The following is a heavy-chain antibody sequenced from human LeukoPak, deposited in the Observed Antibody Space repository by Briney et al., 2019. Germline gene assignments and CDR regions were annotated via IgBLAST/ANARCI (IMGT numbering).Heavy chain of an antibody. J-gene: IGHJ4*02. CDR2: ISISGAIT. CDR3: AISPTDNSREGIDY. D-gene: IGHD1-1*01. V-gene: IGHV3-23*01. CDR1: GFTFSNAW. Sequence: GGSLRLSCAASGFTFSNAWMSWVRQAPGKGLEWVSVISISGAITLYGESVKGRFTISRDNSQDTLYLQMSSLRAEDTAIYYCAISPTDNSREGIDYWGQGTLVTVSS.